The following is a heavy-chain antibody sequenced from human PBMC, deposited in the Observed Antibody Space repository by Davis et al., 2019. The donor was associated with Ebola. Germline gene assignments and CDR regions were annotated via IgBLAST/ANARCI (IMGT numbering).Heavy chain of an antibody. J-gene: IGHJ1*01. Sequence: GESLKISCAASGFTFSSYSMNWVRQAPGKGLEWVSSISSSSSYIYYADSVKGRFTISRDNAKNSLYLQMNSLRAEDTAVYYCATEGSGSYYSSLQHWGQGTLVAVSS. CDR1: GFTFSSYS. CDR2: ISSSSSYI. CDR3: ATEGSGSYYSSLQH. V-gene: IGHV3-21*01. D-gene: IGHD1-26*01.